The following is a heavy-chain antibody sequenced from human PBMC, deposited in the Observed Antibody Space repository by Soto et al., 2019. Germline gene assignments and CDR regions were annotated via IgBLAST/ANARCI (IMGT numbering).Heavy chain of an antibody. D-gene: IGHD2-15*01. CDR2: INAGNGNT. J-gene: IGHJ6*02. CDR3: ARDVGGMDV. V-gene: IGHV1-3*01. Sequence: ASVKVSCKVSGYTLTELSMHWVRQAPGQRLEWMGWINAGNGNTKYSQKFQGRVTITRDTSASTAYMELSSLRSEDTAVYYCARDVGGMDVWGQGTTVTVSS. CDR1: GYTLTELS.